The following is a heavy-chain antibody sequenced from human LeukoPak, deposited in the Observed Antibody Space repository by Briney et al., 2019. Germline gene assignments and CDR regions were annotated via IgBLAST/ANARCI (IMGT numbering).Heavy chain of an antibody. CDR2: INHSGST. V-gene: IGHV4-34*01. Sequence: PSETLSLTCAVYGGSFSGYCWSWIRQPPGKGLEWIGEINHSGSTNYNPSLKSRVTISIDTSKNQFSLKLSSVTAADTAVYYCARSEYDYVWGSYRYSPYYFDYWGQGTLVTVSS. J-gene: IGHJ4*02. CDR1: GGSFSGYC. CDR3: ARSEYDYVWGSYRYSPYYFDY. D-gene: IGHD3-16*02.